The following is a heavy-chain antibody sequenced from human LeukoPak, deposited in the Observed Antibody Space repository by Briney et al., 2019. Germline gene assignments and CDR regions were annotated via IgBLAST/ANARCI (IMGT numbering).Heavy chain of an antibody. D-gene: IGHD6-19*01. CDR1: GGSISSSSYY. CDR2: IYYSGST. CDR3: ARAIQHRLAYDAFDI. J-gene: IGHJ3*02. V-gene: IGHV4-39*07. Sequence: PSETLSLTCTVSGGSISSSSYYWGWIRQPPGKGLEWIGSIYYSGSTYYNPSLKSRVTISVDTSKNQFSLKLSSVTAADTAVYYCARAIQHRLAYDAFDIWGQGTMVTVSS.